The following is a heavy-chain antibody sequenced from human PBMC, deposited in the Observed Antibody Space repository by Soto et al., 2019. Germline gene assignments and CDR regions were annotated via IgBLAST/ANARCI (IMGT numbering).Heavy chain of an antibody. V-gene: IGHV1-69*13. D-gene: IGHD2-15*01. CDR2: IIPIFGTT. CDR3: ARDYCSSGSCFDY. Sequence: SVKVSCKASGGTFSSYAISWVRQAPGQGLEWMGGIIPIFGTTNYAQKFQGRVTMTADESTSTAYMELSRLRSEDTAVYYCARDYCSSGSCFDYWGQGTLVTVSS. CDR1: GGTFSSYA. J-gene: IGHJ4*02.